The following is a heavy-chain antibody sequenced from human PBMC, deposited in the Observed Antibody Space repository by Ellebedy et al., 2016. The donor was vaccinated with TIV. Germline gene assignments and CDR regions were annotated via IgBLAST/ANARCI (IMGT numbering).Heavy chain of an antibody. V-gene: IGHV1-2*06. D-gene: IGHD3-22*01. CDR2: INPNSGVT. J-gene: IGHJ4*02. CDR3: ARGRTYYDTGGYYYAS. CDR1: GYTFTTYY. Sequence: AASVKVSCKASGYTFTTYYMHWVRQAPGQGPECIGRINPNSGVTDYAQKFQGRVTITRDTSITTAYMELSTLRSDDTAVYYCARGRTYYDTGGYYYASWGQGTLVTVSS.